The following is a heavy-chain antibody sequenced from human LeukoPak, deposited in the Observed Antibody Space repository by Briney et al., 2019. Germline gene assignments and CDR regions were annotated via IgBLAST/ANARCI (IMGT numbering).Heavy chain of an antibody. D-gene: IGHD4-17*01. Sequence: SETLSLTCTVSGGSVGSGSYYWSWIRQLPGQGLEWIGYIYYSGSTKYNPSLKSRVTMSVDTSKNQFSLKVTSVTAADTAVYYCARTNYGDYNWFDPWGHGTLVTVSS. CDR1: GGSVGSGSYY. CDR2: IYYSGST. J-gene: IGHJ5*02. CDR3: ARTNYGDYNWFDP. V-gene: IGHV4-61*01.